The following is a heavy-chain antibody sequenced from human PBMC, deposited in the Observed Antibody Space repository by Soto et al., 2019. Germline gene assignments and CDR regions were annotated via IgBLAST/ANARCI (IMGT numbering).Heavy chain of an antibody. V-gene: IGHV4-30-4*08. CDR1: GGSVNVGDHY. CDR2: ISYSGNT. D-gene: IGHD2-8*02. Sequence: PSETLSLTCTVSGGSVNVGDHYWSWIRQFPGRGLEWIGYISYSGNTYYNPSLKGRVTISVDTSKNQFSLKLSSVTAADTAVYYCARDKITGLFDYWGQGTLVTVSS. J-gene: IGHJ4*02. CDR3: ARDKITGLFDY.